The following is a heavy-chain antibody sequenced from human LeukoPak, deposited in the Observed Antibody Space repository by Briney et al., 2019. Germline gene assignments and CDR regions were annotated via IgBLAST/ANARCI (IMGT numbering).Heavy chain of an antibody. CDR3: ARDTPRPVPRGFEY. J-gene: IGHJ4*02. Sequence: ASVKVSCKASGYTFTSFYMQWVRQAPGQGLEWMGIINPSGGSTNYAQKFQGRVSMTRDTSISTAYMELSRLRSDDTAVYYCARDTPRPVPRGFEYWGQGTLVAVSS. CDR1: GYTFTSFY. V-gene: IGHV1-46*01. CDR2: INPSGGST.